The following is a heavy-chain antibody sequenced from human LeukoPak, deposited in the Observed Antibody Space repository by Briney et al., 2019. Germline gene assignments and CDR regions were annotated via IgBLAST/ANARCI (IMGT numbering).Heavy chain of an antibody. Sequence: ASVKVSCKASGYTFSSYGISWVRQAPGQGLEWMGWISAYNGNTNFAQEFQGRVTMTTDTSTSTASMELRSLRSDDTAVYYYARDQGIYNHRIIDSWGQGTLVTVSS. CDR3: ARDQGIYNHRIIDS. CDR1: GYTFSSYG. J-gene: IGHJ4*02. CDR2: ISAYNGNT. V-gene: IGHV1-18*01. D-gene: IGHD5-12*01.